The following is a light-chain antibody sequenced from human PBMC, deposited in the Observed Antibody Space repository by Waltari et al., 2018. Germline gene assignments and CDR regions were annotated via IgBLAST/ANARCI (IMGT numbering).Light chain of an antibody. CDR2: AAS. CDR3: QNHERLPAT. Sequence: EVVLTQSPGTLSLSPGARATLSCRASQSVSKYLAWYQQRPGQAPRLLIYAASTRATGVPDRFSGSGFGTDFSLTISRLEPEDFAVYYCQNHERLPATFGQGTKVEIK. CDR1: QSVSKY. J-gene: IGKJ1*01. V-gene: IGKV3-20*01.